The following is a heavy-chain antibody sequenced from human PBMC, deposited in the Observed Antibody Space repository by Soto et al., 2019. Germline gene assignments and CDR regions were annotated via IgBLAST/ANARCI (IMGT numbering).Heavy chain of an antibody. V-gene: IGHV1-18*04. CDR2: IRGNNGNT. Sequence: QVQLVQAGPEVKKPGASVKVSCKASGYTFTSYGISWVLQAPGQWREWMGWIRGNNGNTNYAQRFQGRVTMTTNTSTTTVYMEVRSLRSDDTAVYYCVRGRSWRATRHYNGMDVWGQGTTVTVSS. D-gene: IGHD1-26*01. CDR1: GYTFTSYG. J-gene: IGHJ6*02. CDR3: VRGRSWRATRHYNGMDV.